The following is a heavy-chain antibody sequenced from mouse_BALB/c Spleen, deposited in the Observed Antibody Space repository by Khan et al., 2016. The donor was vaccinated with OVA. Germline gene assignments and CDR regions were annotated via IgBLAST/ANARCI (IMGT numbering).Heavy chain of an antibody. Sequence: QLQQAGAELARPGASVKLSCKASGYTFTDYYINWVKQRTGQGLEWIGEIYPGSGVTYYTEQFKGTATLTADQSSSTAYMQLSSLTSEASAVYFCARRNYFGYTFAYWGQGTLVTVSA. D-gene: IGHD1-2*01. CDR2: IYPGSGVT. V-gene: IGHV1-77*01. CDR1: GYTFTDYY. J-gene: IGHJ3*01. CDR3: ARRNYFGYTFAY.